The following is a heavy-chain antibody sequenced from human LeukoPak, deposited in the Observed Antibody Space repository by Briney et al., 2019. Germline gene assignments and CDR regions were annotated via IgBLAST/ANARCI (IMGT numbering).Heavy chain of an antibody. CDR1: GFTFSNYW. Sequence: GGSLRLSCVASGFTFSNYWMSWVRQAPGKGLEWVANIKQDGSEKYYVDSVKGRFTISRDNAKNSLYLQMNSLRAEDTAVYYCASLAVAGTFYYYYYYMDVWGKGTTVTISS. CDR2: IKQDGSEK. J-gene: IGHJ6*03. V-gene: IGHV3-7*01. D-gene: IGHD6-19*01. CDR3: ASLAVAGTFYYYYYYMDV.